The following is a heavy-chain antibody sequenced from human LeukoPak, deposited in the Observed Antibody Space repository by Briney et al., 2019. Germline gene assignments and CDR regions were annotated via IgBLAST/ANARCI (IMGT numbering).Heavy chain of an antibody. J-gene: IGHJ5*02. CDR2: IRYDGSNK. Sequence: GGSLRLSCAASGFTFSSYGMHWVRQAPGKGLEWVAFIRYDGSNKYYADSVKGRFTISRDNSKNTLYLQMNSLRAEDTAVYYCAKLKGYCSSTSCPAWGQGTLVTVSS. CDR3: AKLKGYCSSTSCPA. D-gene: IGHD2-2*01. CDR1: GFTFSSYG. V-gene: IGHV3-30*02.